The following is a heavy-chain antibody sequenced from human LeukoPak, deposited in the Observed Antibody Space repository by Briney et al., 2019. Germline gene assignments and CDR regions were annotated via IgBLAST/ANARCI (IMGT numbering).Heavy chain of an antibody. V-gene: IGHV4-59*08. Sequence: SETLSLTCTVSGGSIRSYYWSWIRQPPGKGLEWIGYIYHSGSTNYNPSLKSRVTISVDTSKNQFSLKLSSVTATDTAVYYCARNGYSSSWHPFYHKELDNWFDPWGQGTLVTVSS. CDR3: ARNGYSSSWHPFYHKELDNWFDP. CDR2: IYHSGST. CDR1: GGSIRSYY. J-gene: IGHJ5*02. D-gene: IGHD6-13*01.